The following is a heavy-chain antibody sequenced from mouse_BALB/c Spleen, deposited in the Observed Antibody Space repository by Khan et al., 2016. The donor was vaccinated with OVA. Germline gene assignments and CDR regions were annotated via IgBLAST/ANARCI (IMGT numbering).Heavy chain of an antibody. CDR1: GYTFTSYW. CDR3: ASSNYYGSSLYSMDY. D-gene: IGHD1-1*01. J-gene: IGHJ4*01. V-gene: IGHV1S41*01. Sequence: DLVKPGASVKLSCKASGYTFTSYWINWIKQRPGQGLEWIGRIGPGSGSTSYNEMFTGKATLTVDTTSSKDYIKLSSQSSEDSAVTFCASSNYYGSSLYSMDYWGQGTSVTVSS. CDR2: IGPGSGST.